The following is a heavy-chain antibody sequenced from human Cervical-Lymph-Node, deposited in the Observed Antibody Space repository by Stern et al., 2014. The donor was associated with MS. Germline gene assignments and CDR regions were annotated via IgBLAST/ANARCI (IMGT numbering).Heavy chain of an antibody. CDR3: ARAASTTSSYNF. CDR1: GGSFINNV. CDR2: TIPIFGTA. V-gene: IGHV1-69*01. Sequence: QVQLVESGAEVKKPGSSVKVSCQASGGSFINNVISWVRQAPGQGLEWMGGTIPIFGTALYAQKVRGRATITADESTRTAYMELSSLRSDDTAVYFCARAASTTSSYNFWGPGTLVTVSS. J-gene: IGHJ4*02. D-gene: IGHD3-10*01.